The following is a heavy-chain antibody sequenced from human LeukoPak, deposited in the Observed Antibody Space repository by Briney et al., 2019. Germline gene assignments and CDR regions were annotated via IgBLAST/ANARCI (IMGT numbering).Heavy chain of an antibody. Sequence: SVKVSCKASGGTFSSYAISWVRQAPGQGLEWMGGIIPIFGTANYAQKFQGRVTITADESTSTAYMELSSLRSEDTAVYYCASRPGTTVTTVRDYWGQGALVTVSS. D-gene: IGHD4-17*01. CDR1: GGTFSSYA. CDR2: IIPIFGTA. V-gene: IGHV1-69*13. CDR3: ASRPGTTVTTVRDY. J-gene: IGHJ4*02.